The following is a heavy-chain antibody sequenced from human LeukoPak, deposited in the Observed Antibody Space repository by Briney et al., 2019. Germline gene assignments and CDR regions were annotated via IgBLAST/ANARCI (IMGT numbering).Heavy chain of an antibody. CDR1: GYSFTSYG. Sequence: EASVKVSCKASGYSFTSYGISWVRQAPGQGLEWMGWMDPNSGNTGYAQEFQGRVTITRNTSISTAYMELSSLRSEDTAVYYCARGRRARGVGAHKYYFDYWGQGTLVTVSS. CDR3: ARGRRARGVGAHKYYFDY. V-gene: IGHV1-8*03. CDR2: MDPNSGNT. J-gene: IGHJ4*02. D-gene: IGHD1-26*01.